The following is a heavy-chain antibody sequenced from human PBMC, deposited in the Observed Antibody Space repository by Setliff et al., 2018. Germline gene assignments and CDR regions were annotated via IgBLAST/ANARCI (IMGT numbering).Heavy chain of an antibody. V-gene: IGHV3-23*01. CDR1: GFSFSSYA. D-gene: IGHD3-3*01. CDR2: IIGSGIST. Sequence: GGSLRLSCAASGFSFSSYAMSWVRQAPGKGLEWVSSIIGSGISTYYADSVQGRFTISRDNHKNTLHLQMNSLRVKDTAIYYCARSPHDFWSGRVFFDYWGQGILVTVSS. CDR3: ARSPHDFWSGRVFFDY. J-gene: IGHJ4*01.